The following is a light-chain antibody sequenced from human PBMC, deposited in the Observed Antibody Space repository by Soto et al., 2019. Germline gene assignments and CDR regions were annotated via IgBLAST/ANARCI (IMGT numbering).Light chain of an antibody. J-gene: IGLJ2*01. CDR3: GTWDSSLSAVV. Sequence: QSVLTQPPSVSAAPGQKVIISCSGSSSNIGNNYVSWYQQLPGTAPKLLIYDNNKQPSGIPDRFSGSKSGTSATLGITGLQTGDEADYYCGTWDSSLSAVVFGGGTKLTVL. V-gene: IGLV1-51*01. CDR1: SSNIGNNY. CDR2: DNN.